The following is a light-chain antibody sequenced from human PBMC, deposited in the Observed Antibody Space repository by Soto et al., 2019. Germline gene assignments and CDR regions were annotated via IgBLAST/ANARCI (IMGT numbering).Light chain of an antibody. J-gene: IGLJ2*01. Sequence: QPVLTQPPSASGTPGQRVTISCSGSSSNIGSNAVNWYQQFPGTAPKLLIYNNNYRPSGVPDRFSGSKSGTSGSLAISGLQSEDEADYYCAAWDDSLNGPVFGGGTKLTVL. CDR1: SSNIGSNA. V-gene: IGLV1-44*01. CDR2: NNN. CDR3: AAWDDSLNGPV.